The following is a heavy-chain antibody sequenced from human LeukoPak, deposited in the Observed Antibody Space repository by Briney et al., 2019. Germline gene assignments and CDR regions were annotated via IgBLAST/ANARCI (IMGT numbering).Heavy chain of an antibody. CDR3: AKFTRRVPKKNFFDY. J-gene: IGHJ4*02. CDR1: GFTFSDYA. CDR2: IRGGST. Sequence: GGSLRLSCAASGFTFSDYAMSWVRQAPGKGLEWVSSIRGGSTYYADSVKGRFTISRDTSKNTLYLQMNSLRAGDTAVYYCAKFTRRVPKKNFFDYWGQGTLVTVSS. V-gene: IGHV3-23*01.